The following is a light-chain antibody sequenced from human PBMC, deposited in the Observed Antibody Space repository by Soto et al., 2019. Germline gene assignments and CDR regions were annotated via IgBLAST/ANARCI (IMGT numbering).Light chain of an antibody. Sequence: QSVLTQPPSVSGSPGQSVTISCTGTSSDVGGYDYVSWYQQHPGKAPKLMIYNVGKRPSGVPDRFSGSKSGNTASLTISGLQAEDEADYYCCSYAGTYIFIFGGGTKVTVL. V-gene: IGLV2-11*01. CDR3: CSYAGTYIFI. CDR1: SSDVGGYDY. J-gene: IGLJ2*01. CDR2: NVG.